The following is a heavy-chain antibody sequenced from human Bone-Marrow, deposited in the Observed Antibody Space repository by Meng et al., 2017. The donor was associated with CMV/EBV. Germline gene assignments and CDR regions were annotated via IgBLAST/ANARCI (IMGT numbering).Heavy chain of an antibody. D-gene: IGHD3-3*01. CDR1: GFTFGDYA. CDR3: TTGPYDFWSGYYGSIGLDY. V-gene: IGHV3-49*04. J-gene: IGHJ4*02. Sequence: GESLKISCTASGFTFGDYAMSWVRQAPGKGLEWVGFIRSKAYGGTTEYAASVKGRFTISRDDSKSIAYLQMNSLKTEDTAVYYCTTGPYDFWSGYYGSIGLDYWGQGTLVTVSS. CDR2: IRSKAYGGTT.